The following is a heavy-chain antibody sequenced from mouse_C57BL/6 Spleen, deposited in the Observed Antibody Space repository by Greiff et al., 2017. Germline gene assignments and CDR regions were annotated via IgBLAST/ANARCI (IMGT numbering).Heavy chain of an antibody. Sequence: EVQLQQSGPGLVKPSQSLSLTCSVTGYSITSGYYWNWIRQFPGNKLEWMGYISYDGSNNYNPSLKNRISITRDTSKNQFFLKLNSVTTEDTATYYCARDAGGNFHWFAYWGQGTLVTVSA. V-gene: IGHV3-6*01. CDR2: ISYDGSN. CDR1: GYSITSGYY. D-gene: IGHD2-1*01. CDR3: ARDAGGNFHWFAY. J-gene: IGHJ3*01.